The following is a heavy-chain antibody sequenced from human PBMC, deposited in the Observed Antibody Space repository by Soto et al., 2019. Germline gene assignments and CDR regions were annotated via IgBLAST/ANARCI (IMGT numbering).Heavy chain of an antibody. CDR2: IIPIFGTE. Sequence: QVQLVQSGAEVKKPGSSVKISCKASGGTFSSYAISWVRQAPGQGLEWMGGIIPIFGTENYAQKFQGRVTITADESTSTAYMELSSLRSEDTAVYYCARGAQDVDITMIVVVITTPYYYYYGMDVWGQGTTVTVSS. CDR3: ARGAQDVDITMIVVVITTPYYYYYGMDV. J-gene: IGHJ6*02. CDR1: GGTFSSYA. D-gene: IGHD3-22*01. V-gene: IGHV1-69*01.